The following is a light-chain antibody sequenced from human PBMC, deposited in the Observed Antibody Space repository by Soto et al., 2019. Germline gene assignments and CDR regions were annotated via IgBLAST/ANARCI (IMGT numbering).Light chain of an antibody. Sequence: QSVLTQPRSGSGSPGQSVTISCTGTSSDVGGYNYVSWYQQHPGKAPKLMIYDVSKRPSGVPDRFSGSKSGNTASLTISGLQAEDEADYYCCSYAGSYTPVVFGGGTQLTVL. J-gene: IGLJ2*01. CDR3: CSYAGSYTPVV. V-gene: IGLV2-11*01. CDR1: SSDVGGYNY. CDR2: DVS.